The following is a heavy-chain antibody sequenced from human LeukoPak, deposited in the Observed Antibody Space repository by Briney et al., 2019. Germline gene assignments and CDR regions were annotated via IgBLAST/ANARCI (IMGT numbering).Heavy chain of an antibody. J-gene: IGHJ4*02. Sequence: GGSLRLSCAASGFTFSSYGMHWVRQAPGKGLEWVAVISYDGSNKYYADSVKGRFTISRDNSKNTLYLQMNSLKTEDTAVYYCTPLRLGELSPTGYFDYWGQGTLVTVSS. V-gene: IGHV3-30*03. CDR3: TPLRLGELSPTGYFDY. D-gene: IGHD3-16*02. CDR2: ISYDGSNK. CDR1: GFTFSSYG.